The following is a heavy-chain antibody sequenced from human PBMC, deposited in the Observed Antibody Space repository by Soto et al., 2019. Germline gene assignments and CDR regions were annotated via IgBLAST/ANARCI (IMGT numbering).Heavy chain of an antibody. V-gene: IGHV1-8*01. Sequence: QVQLVQSGAEVMKPGASVKDSCKTSGYTFTSYDINWVRQATGQGLEWMGWMNPNSGTTAYEQKFQGRVTMTRNTSISTAYMQLSSLRSEYTCVYYCAGERSSGAFDIWGQGTMVTVSS. CDR2: MNPNSGTT. D-gene: IGHD1-26*01. CDR3: AGERSSGAFDI. CDR1: GYTFTSYD. J-gene: IGHJ3*02.